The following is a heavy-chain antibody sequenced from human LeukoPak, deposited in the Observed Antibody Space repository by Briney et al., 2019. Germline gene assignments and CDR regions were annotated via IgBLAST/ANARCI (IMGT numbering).Heavy chain of an antibody. Sequence: PGGSLRLSCAASGFTFSGYAMSWVRQAPGKGLEWVSDISGSGGSTNYADSVKGRFTISRDNSKNTLYLQMNSLRAEDTAVYYCAKDSFDWLSDTLDIWGQGTMVTVSS. CDR2: ISGSGGST. D-gene: IGHD3-9*01. J-gene: IGHJ3*02. V-gene: IGHV3-23*01. CDR3: AKDSFDWLSDTLDI. CDR1: GFTFSGYA.